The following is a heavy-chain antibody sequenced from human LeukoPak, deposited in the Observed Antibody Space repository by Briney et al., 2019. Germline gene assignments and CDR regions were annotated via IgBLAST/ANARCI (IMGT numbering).Heavy chain of an antibody. J-gene: IGHJ4*02. Sequence: GGSLRLACAASGVTVGNNYMIWVRQAPGKGLEWVSRIYSGGATNYADSVKGRFTISRDSSKNTLFLQLNSLRAEDTAVYYCARDPSAVALGTYGWGQGTLVTVSS. D-gene: IGHD6-13*01. V-gene: IGHV3-66*01. CDR3: ARDPSAVALGTYG. CDR1: GVTVGNNY. CDR2: IYSGGAT.